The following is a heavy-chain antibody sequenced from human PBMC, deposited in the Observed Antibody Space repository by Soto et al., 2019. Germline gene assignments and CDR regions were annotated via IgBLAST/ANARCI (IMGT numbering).Heavy chain of an antibody. CDR3: AKDLIIAVAGTGDYYYCYVMDV. CDR1: GFTFSSYG. J-gene: IGHJ6*02. D-gene: IGHD6-19*01. Sequence: GGSLRLSCAASGFTFSSYGMHWVRQAPGKGLEWVAVISYDGSNKYYADSGKGRFTISRDNSKNTLYLQMNSLRAEATAVYYCAKDLIIAVAGTGDYYYCYVMDVWGQGTTVTVSS. CDR2: ISYDGSNK. V-gene: IGHV3-30*18.